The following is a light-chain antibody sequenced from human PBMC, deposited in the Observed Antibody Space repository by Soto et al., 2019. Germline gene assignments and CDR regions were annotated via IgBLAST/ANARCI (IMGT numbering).Light chain of an antibody. J-gene: IGKJ1*01. CDR1: QSISSW. V-gene: IGKV1-5*01. CDR2: DAS. Sequence: DIQMTQSPSAMSASVGDRVTITCRASQSISSWLAWYQQKPGKAPKLLIYDASSLESGVPSRFSDSGSGTEFTLTISSLQPDDIATYYCQQYDSFPRTFGQGTKVDIK. CDR3: QQYDSFPRT.